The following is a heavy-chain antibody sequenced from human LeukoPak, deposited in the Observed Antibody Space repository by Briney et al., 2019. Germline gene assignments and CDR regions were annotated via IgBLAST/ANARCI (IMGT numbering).Heavy chain of an antibody. J-gene: IGHJ4*02. Sequence: PGGFLRLSCAASGFTFSSHAMSWVRQAPGKGLEGVSAISGRGGSTYYADSVKGRFTNSRDNSKNTLYLQMNSLRAEDTALYYCAKGYRKGRWLPLDYWGQGTLVTVSS. CDR2: ISGRGGST. CDR3: AKGYRKGRWLPLDY. D-gene: IGHD5-24*01. V-gene: IGHV3-23*01. CDR1: GFTFSSHA.